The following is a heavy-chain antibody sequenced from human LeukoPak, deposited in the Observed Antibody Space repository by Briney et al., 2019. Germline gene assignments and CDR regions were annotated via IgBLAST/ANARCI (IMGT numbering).Heavy chain of an antibody. D-gene: IGHD2-2*02. CDR1: GFTFSSYA. CDR2: ISYDGSNK. Sequence: PGGSLRLSCAASGFTFSSYAMHWVRQAPGKGLEGVAVISYDGSNKYYADSVKRRFTISRDNSKNTLYLQMNSLRAEDTAVYYCARDRWDCSSTSCYTNYYYYMDVWGKGTTVTVSS. J-gene: IGHJ6*03. CDR3: ARDRWDCSSTSCYTNYYYYMDV. V-gene: IGHV3-30*01.